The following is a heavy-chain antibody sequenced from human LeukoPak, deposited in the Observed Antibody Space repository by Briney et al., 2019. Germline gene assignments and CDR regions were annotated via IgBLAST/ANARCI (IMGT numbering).Heavy chain of an antibody. J-gene: IGHJ5*02. V-gene: IGHV1-18*04. CDR3: ARDPSSYDYVWGSYRSQSWFDP. D-gene: IGHD3-16*02. CDR1: GYTFTSYG. Sequence: ASVKVPCKASGYTFTSYGISWVRQAPGQGLEWMGWISAYNGNTNYAQKLQGRVTMTTDTSTSTAYLELRSLRSDDTAVYYCARDPSSYDYVWGSYRSQSWFDPWGQGTLVTVSS. CDR2: ISAYNGNT.